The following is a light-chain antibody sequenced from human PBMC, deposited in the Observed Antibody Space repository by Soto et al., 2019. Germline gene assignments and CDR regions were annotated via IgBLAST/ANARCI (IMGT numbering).Light chain of an antibody. Sequence: QSVVTQPPSASGTPGQRVTISCSGRSSNIGSNAVNWYQQFPGRAPKVLIYNDNERPSGVPDRFSGSKSGTSASLAISGLQSEDEADYYCAAWDETLIDVFGTGTKLTVL. CDR3: AAWDETLIDV. V-gene: IGLV1-44*01. CDR1: SSNIGSNA. J-gene: IGLJ1*01. CDR2: NDN.